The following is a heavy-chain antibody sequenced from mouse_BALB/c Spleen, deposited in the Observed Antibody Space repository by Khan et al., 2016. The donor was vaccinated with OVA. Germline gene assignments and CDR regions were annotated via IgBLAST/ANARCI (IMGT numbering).Heavy chain of an antibody. J-gene: IGHJ3*01. Sequence: QVQLQQSGAELVKPGASVRLSCKASGYTFTNYYLYWVKQRPGHGLEWIGDINPSNGGTNFNEKFKNKVTLTVDKSSSTAYMQLSSLTSEDSAVYYCPRSGYGTFAYWGQGTLVTVSA. CDR3: PRSGYGTFAY. D-gene: IGHD2-1*01. CDR1: GYTFTNYY. CDR2: INPSNGGT. V-gene: IGHV1S81*02.